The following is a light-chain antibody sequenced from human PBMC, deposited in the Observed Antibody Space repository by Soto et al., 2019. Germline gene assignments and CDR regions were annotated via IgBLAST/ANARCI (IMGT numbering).Light chain of an antibody. CDR3: QHTNNFHFT. Sequence: EIVLTQSPATLSLSPGERATLSCRASQSVSSYLAWYQQKPGQAPRLLIYDASNRATGIPARFSGSGSGTDFTLTINSLQPEDFATYYCQHTNNFHFTFGQGTRLEIK. CDR1: QSVSSY. V-gene: IGKV3-11*01. J-gene: IGKJ5*01. CDR2: DAS.